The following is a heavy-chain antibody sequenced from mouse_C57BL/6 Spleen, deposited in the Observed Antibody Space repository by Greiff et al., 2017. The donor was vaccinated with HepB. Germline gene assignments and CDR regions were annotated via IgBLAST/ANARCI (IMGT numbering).Heavy chain of an antibody. Sequence: QVQLKQSGPGLVAPSQSLSITCTVSGFSLTSYGVHWVRQPPGKGLEWLLVIWSDGSTTYNSALKTRLSISKDNSKSQVVLKMNSLQTDDTDMYYCARQAYNVNYDAIDYWGQGTSVTVSS. CDR1: GFSLTSYG. CDR3: ARQAYNVNYDAIDY. V-gene: IGHV2-6-1*01. J-gene: IGHJ4*01. D-gene: IGHD2-10*01. CDR2: IWSDGST.